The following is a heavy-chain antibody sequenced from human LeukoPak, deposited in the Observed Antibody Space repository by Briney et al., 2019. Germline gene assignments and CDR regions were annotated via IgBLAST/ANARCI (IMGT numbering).Heavy chain of an antibody. D-gene: IGHD4-23*01. CDR3: TTALTMVVTGTF. J-gene: IGHJ4*02. Sequence: SGGSLRLSCAASGFTFSSYAMSWVRQAPGKGLEWVGRIKSKTDGGTTDYAAPVKGRFTISRDDSKNTLYLQMNSLKTEDTAVYYCTTALTMVVTGTFWSQGTLVTVSS. V-gene: IGHV3-15*01. CDR2: IKSKTDGGTT. CDR1: GFTFSSYA.